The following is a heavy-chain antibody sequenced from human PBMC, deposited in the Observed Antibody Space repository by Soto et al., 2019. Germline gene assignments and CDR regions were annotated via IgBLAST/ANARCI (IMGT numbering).Heavy chain of an antibody. CDR1: GYTFTGYY. Sequence: ASVKGSCKASGYTFTGYYMHRVRQAPGQGLEWMGWINGGTGQTKHSQRFQGRVNITRDISASTAYMDLSSLRSEDTAVYYCARGKGMEENYYYYGLDIWGQGTTVTVSS. CDR3: ARGKGMEENYYYYGLDI. CDR2: INGGTGQT. D-gene: IGHD1-1*01. J-gene: IGHJ6*02. V-gene: IGHV1-3*01.